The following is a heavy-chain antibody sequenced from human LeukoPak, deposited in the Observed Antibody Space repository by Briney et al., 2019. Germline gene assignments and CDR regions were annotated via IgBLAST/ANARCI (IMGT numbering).Heavy chain of an antibody. Sequence: EASVKASCKASGYTFTDYYMHWVQQAPGQGLEWMGRINSNSGATNFAQKFQGRVTMTRDTSISTAYMELSRLRSDDTAVYYCARYTAMVRGFDYWGQGALVTVSS. CDR2: INSNSGAT. CDR1: GYTFTDYY. J-gene: IGHJ4*02. CDR3: ARYTAMVRGFDY. V-gene: IGHV1-2*06. D-gene: IGHD5-18*01.